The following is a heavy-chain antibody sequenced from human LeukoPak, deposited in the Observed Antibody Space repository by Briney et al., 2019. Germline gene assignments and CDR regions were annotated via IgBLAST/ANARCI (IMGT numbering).Heavy chain of an antibody. CDR2: IREDGSEK. Sequence: PGGSLRLSCAASGFTFSNYWMSWVRQAPGKGLEWVANIREDGSEKYYVDSVKGQFTISRDNAENSLFLQMDSLRAEDTAVYYCAGDLAGHYYGSGSSFDYWGQGTLVTVS. D-gene: IGHD3-10*01. CDR3: AGDLAGHYYGSGSSFDY. J-gene: IGHJ4*02. V-gene: IGHV3-7*01. CDR1: GFTFSNYW.